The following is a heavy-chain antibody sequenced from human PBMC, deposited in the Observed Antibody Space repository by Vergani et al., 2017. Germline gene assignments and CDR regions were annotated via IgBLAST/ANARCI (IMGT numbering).Heavy chain of an antibody. CDR3: ARVGPSDDPPHLSSGHSRAFDI. J-gene: IGHJ3*02. Sequence: QVQLVQSGAEVKKPGSSVKVSCKASGGTFSSYVISWVRQAPGQGLEWMGGIIPIFGTANYAQKFQGRVTITADESTSTAYLELSSLRSEDTAVYYCARVGPSDDPPHLSSGHSRAFDIWGQGTMVTVSS. CDR2: IIPIFGTA. CDR1: GGTFSSYV. V-gene: IGHV1-69*12. D-gene: IGHD3-22*01.